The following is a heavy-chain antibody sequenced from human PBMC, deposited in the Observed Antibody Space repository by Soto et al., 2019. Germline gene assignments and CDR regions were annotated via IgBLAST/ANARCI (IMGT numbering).Heavy chain of an antibody. V-gene: IGHV3-23*01. D-gene: IGHD4-4*01. CDR1: GFTFSSHA. CDR2: MSGSGDNT. CDR3: AKGSYTNYSWFDP. J-gene: IGHJ5*02. Sequence: EVQLLESGGGLVQPGGSLRLSCAASGFTFSSHAMSWVRQAPGKGLEWVSSMSGSGDNTYYADSVKGRFTVSRDNSKNTLYLQMNSLRVEDTAVYYCAKGSYTNYSWFDPWGQGTLVTVSS.